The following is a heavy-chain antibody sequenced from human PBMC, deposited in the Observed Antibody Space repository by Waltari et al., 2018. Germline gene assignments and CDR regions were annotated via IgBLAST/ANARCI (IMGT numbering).Heavy chain of an antibody. V-gene: IGHV4-34*01. CDR1: GGSFSGYY. Sequence: QVQLQQWCAGLLKPSETLSLTCAIYGGSFSGYYWSWIRQPPGKGLEWIGEINHSGSTNYNPSLKSRVTISVDTSKNQFSLKMSSVTAADTDVYYCARSPGPIDYWGQGTLVTVSS. D-gene: IGHD3-10*01. J-gene: IGHJ4*02. CDR3: ARSPGPIDY. CDR2: INHSGST.